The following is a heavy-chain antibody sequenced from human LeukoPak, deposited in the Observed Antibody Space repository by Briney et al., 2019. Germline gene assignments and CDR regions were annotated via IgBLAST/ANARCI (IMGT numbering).Heavy chain of an antibody. CDR3: AKGNGDYDNWFDP. J-gene: IGHJ5*02. Sequence: GGSLRLSCAASGFTFDDYAMHWVRQAPGKGLEWVSGISWNSGSIGYADSVKGRFTISRDNAKNSLYLQMNSLRAEDTALYYCAKGNGDYDNWFDPWGQGTLVTVSS. V-gene: IGHV3-9*01. D-gene: IGHD4-17*01. CDR2: ISWNSGSI. CDR1: GFTFDDYA.